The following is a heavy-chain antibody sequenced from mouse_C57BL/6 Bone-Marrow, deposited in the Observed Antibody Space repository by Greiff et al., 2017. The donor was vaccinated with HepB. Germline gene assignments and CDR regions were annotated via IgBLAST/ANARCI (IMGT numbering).Heavy chain of an antibody. CDR1: GFTFSDFY. V-gene: IGHV7-1*01. J-gene: IGHJ1*03. CDR3: ARDAGYHWYFDV. D-gene: IGHD2-2*01. Sequence: EVKVVESGGGLVQSGRSLRLSCATSGFTFSDFYMEWVRQAPGKGLEWIAASRNKANDYTTEYSASVKGRFIVSRDTSQSILYLQMNALRAEDTASYYCARDAGYHWYFDVWGTGTTVTVSS. CDR2: SRNKANDYTT.